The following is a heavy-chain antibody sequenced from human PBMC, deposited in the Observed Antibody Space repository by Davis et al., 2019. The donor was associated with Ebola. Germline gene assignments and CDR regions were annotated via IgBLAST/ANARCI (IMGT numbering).Heavy chain of an antibody. D-gene: IGHD1-26*01. CDR3: ARGSSNCFEI. J-gene: IGHJ3*02. CDR2: TFYRSRWYY. Sequence: HSQTLALPCAISGDRVPSNSVGWTWIRQSPSRGLEWLAATFYRSRWYYTYAASLTGRITINPDTSKNQFSLQLNSVTPDVTAVYYCARGSSNCFEIWGQGTIVTVSS. CDR1: GDRVPSNSVG. V-gene: IGHV6-1*01.